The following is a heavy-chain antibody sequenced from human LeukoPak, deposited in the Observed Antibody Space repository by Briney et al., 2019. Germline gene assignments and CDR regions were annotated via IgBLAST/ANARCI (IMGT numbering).Heavy chain of an antibody. D-gene: IGHD5-24*01. CDR1: GFTFSRYA. J-gene: IGHJ4*02. CDR2: ISYDGSNK. CDR3: ARGGGMATIIEFDY. V-gene: IGHV3-30*01. Sequence: GRSLRLSCAASGFTFSRYALHWVRQAPGKGLEWVAVISYDGSNKYYADSVKGRFTISRGNSKNTLYLQMNSLRAENTAVYYCARGGGMATIIEFDYWGQGTLVTVSS.